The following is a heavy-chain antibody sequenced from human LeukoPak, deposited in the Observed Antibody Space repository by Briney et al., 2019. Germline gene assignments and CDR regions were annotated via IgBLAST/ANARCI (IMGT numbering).Heavy chain of an antibody. J-gene: IGHJ6*02. Sequence: ASVKVSCKASGYTFTNYDINWVRQATGQGLEWMGWMNPNSGNTGFAQTFQGRVTMTRNTAISTAYMELSSLRSEDTAVYYCATDYLEDNNSYYYGMDVWGQGTTVTVSS. CDR1: GYTFTNYD. CDR2: MNPNSGNT. V-gene: IGHV1-8*01. D-gene: IGHD1-1*01. CDR3: ATDYLEDNNSYYYGMDV.